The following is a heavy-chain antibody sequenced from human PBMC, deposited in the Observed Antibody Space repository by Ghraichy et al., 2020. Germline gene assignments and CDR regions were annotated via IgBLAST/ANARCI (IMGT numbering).Heavy chain of an antibody. CDR1: GYSISSGYY. D-gene: IGHD3-22*01. CDR2: IYHSGST. V-gene: IGHV4-38-2*02. Sequence: SETLSLTCTVSGYSISSGYYWGWIRQPPGKGLEWIGSIYHSGSTYYNPSLKSRVTISVDTSKNQFSLKLSSVTAADTAVYYCARDVGSGYESDYWGQGTLVTVSS. J-gene: IGHJ4*02. CDR3: ARDVGSGYESDY.